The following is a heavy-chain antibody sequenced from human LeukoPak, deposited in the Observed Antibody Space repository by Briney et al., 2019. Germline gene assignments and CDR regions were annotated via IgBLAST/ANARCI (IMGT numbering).Heavy chain of an antibody. D-gene: IGHD1-26*01. J-gene: IGHJ6*03. CDR3: ARVRTYVGPTMQSYYMDV. Sequence: GGSLRLSCAASKFTFSTYWMSWVRQAPGKGLEWVANIKQDGSEKYYVDSVKGRFTISRDNAKNSLYLQMSSLRAEDTAVYYCARVRTYVGPTMQSYYMDVWGKGTTVTISS. CDR1: KFTFSTYW. CDR2: IKQDGSEK. V-gene: IGHV3-7*01.